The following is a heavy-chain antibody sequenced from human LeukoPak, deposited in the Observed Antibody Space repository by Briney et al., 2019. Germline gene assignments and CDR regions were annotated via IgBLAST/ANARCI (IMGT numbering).Heavy chain of an antibody. V-gene: IGHV1-8*01. CDR1: GYTFPSYD. CDR2: VNPNSGHT. D-gene: IGHD2-15*01. J-gene: IGHJ4*02. Sequence: GASVKVSCKASGYTFPSYDVNWVRQATGQGLEWMGWVNPNSGHTGYAQKFQGRVTMTANTSISTAYMELSSLRSEDTAVYYCARGAPGSYCSGGSCPYFDYWGQGTLVSVSS. CDR3: ARGAPGSYCSGGSCPYFDY.